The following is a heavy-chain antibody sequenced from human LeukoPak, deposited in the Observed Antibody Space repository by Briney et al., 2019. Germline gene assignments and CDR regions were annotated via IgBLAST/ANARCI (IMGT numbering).Heavy chain of an antibody. V-gene: IGHV1-24*01. CDR2: FDPGDGET. CDR3: ATDPGPQWELLG. Sequence: ASVKVSCKVSGYTLTELSMHWVRQAPGKGLEWMGGFDPGDGETIYAQKFQGRVTMTEDTSTDTAYMELSSLRSEDTAVYYCATDPGPQWELLGWGQGTLVTVSS. D-gene: IGHD1-26*01. CDR1: GYTLTELS. J-gene: IGHJ4*02.